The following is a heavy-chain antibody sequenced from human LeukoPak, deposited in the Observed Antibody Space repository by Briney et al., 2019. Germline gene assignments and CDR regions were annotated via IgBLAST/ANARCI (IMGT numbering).Heavy chain of an antibody. CDR1: GGSISSSSYY. J-gene: IGHJ4*02. D-gene: IGHD3-22*01. V-gene: IGHV4-39*01. CDR2: IYYSGST. CDR3: ARRSTFYYDSSGYKFDY. Sequence: KPSETLSLTCTVSGGSISSSSYYWGWIRQPPGKGLEWIGSIYYSGSTYYNPSLKSRVTISVDTSKNQFSLKLSSVTAADTAVYYCARRSTFYYDSSGYKFDYWGQGTLVTVSS.